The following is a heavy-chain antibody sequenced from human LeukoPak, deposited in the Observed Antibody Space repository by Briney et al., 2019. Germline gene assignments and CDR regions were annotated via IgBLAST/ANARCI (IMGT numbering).Heavy chain of an antibody. V-gene: IGHV3-53*01. J-gene: IGHJ3*02. CDR2: IYSGGSI. D-gene: IGHD3-10*01. CDR3: AREGIRGTAFDI. Sequence: GGSLRLSCAASGFIVSNHYMNWVRQAPGKGLEWVSAIYSGGSIYYTDSVEGRFTISRDNSKNTVDLQMNSLRVEDTAVYYCAREGIRGTAFDIWGQGTMVTVSS. CDR1: GFIVSNHY.